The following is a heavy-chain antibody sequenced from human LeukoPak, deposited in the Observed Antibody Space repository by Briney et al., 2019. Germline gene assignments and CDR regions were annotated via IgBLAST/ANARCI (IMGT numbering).Heavy chain of an antibody. CDR1: GFTFSNYA. CDR2: VSGSGGST. V-gene: IGHV3-23*01. D-gene: IGHD4-23*01. CDR3: AKGQVRGTTVVTIDY. Sequence: GGSLRLSCAASGFTFSNYAMSWVRQAPGKGLEWVPAVSGSGGSTYSADSVKGRFIISRDNSKNTVYLQMNSLRAEDTAVYYCAKGQVRGTTVVTIDYWGQGTLVTVSS. J-gene: IGHJ4*02.